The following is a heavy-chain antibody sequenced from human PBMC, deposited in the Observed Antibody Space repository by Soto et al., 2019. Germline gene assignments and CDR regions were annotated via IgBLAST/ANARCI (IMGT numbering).Heavy chain of an antibody. Sequence: PSETLSLTCAVSGGSISSGGYSWSWIRQPPGKGLEWIGYIYHSGSTYYNPSLKSRVTISVDRSKNQFSLKLSSVTAADTAVYYCALTTVPGGYYDSSGPIDYWGQGTLVTVAS. V-gene: IGHV4-30-2*01. CDR3: ALTTVPGGYYDSSGPIDY. CDR2: IYHSGST. D-gene: IGHD3-22*01. CDR1: GGSISSGGYS. J-gene: IGHJ4*02.